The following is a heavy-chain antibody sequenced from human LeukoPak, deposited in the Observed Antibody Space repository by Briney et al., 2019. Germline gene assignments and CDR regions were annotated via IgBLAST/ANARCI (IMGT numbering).Heavy chain of an antibody. CDR1: GYTFTGYY. V-gene: IGHV1-69*06. CDR3: AREGAVAGTAWFDP. Sequence: GASVKVSCKASGYTFTGYYMHWVRQAPGQGLEWMGGIIPIFGTANYAQKFQGRVTITADKSTSTAYMELSSLRSEDTAVYYCAREGAVAGTAWFDPWGQGTLVTVSS. J-gene: IGHJ5*02. D-gene: IGHD6-19*01. CDR2: IIPIFGTA.